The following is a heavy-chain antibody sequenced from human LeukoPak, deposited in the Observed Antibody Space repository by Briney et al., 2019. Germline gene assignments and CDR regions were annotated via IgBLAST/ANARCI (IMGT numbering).Heavy chain of an antibody. Sequence: GGSLRLSCEASGFPFSSYAMNWVRQAPGKGLEWVSTISDSGGSTYYADSVKGRFTISRDKSKNTVYLQMNSLRAEDTAVYYCAKERGYGYNHIDYWGQGTLVTVSS. V-gene: IGHV3-23*01. J-gene: IGHJ4*02. CDR3: AKERGYGYNHIDY. CDR1: GFPFSSYA. CDR2: ISDSGGST. D-gene: IGHD5-24*01.